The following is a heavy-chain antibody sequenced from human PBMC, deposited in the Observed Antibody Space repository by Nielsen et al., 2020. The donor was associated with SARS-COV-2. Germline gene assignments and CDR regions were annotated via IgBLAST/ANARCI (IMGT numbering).Heavy chain of an antibody. CDR3: KHYYDMDV. J-gene: IGHJ6*02. Sequence: LSLTYAASGFTFGDAIIHWVRQASGKGLEWVGRIRSKTNNYETSYAASVKGRFIISRDESKNMAYLQMNSLKTDDTAVYYCKHYYDMDVWGQGTTVTVSS. CDR1: GFTFGDAI. CDR2: IRSKTNNYET. V-gene: IGHV3-73*01.